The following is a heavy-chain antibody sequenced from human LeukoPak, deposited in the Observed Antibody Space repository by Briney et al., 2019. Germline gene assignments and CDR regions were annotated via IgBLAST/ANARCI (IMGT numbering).Heavy chain of an antibody. Sequence: SQTLSLTCTVSGGSISSGGYYWSWIRQHPGKGLEWIGYIYYSGSTYYNPSLKSRVTISVDTSKNQFSLKLSSVTAADTAVHYCARRLTMITFGGVIVPIFDYWGQGTLVTVSS. CDR3: ARRLTMITFGGVIVPIFDY. CDR2: IYYSGST. D-gene: IGHD3-16*02. CDR1: GGSISSGGYY. J-gene: IGHJ4*02. V-gene: IGHV4-31*03.